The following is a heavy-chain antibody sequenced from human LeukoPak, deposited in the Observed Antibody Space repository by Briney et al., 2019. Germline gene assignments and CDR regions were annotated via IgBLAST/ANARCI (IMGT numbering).Heavy chain of an antibody. CDR2: IYIGGST. D-gene: IGHD2-15*01. V-gene: IGHV3-53*01. CDR1: GFTVNRNY. Sequence: PGGALGLSWAASGFTVNRNYMSWGRQAPGEGVEWFSFIYIGGSTHYADSVKGRFTISRDNSKNTLYLQMNSLRAEDTAVYYCARDGGGENAFDIWGQGTMVTVSS. CDR3: ARDGGGENAFDI. J-gene: IGHJ3*02.